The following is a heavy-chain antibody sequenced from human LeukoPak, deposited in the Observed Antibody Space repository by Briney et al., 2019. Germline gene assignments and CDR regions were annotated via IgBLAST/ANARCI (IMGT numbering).Heavy chain of an antibody. Sequence: PGGSLRLSCAASGFTFSSHAMTWVRQAPGKGLEWVSVIGYGGGDIQYADSVKGRFTISRDNPKNTLYLQMNSLRAEDTAVYYCARDPGVGGYNYGYYYYYGMDVWGQGTTVTVSS. CDR3: ARDPGVGGYNYGYYYYYGMDV. CDR2: IGYGGGDI. CDR1: GFTFSSHA. V-gene: IGHV3-23*01. J-gene: IGHJ6*02. D-gene: IGHD5-18*01.